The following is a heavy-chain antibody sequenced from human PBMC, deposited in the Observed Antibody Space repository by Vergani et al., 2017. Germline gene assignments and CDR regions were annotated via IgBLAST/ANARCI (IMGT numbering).Heavy chain of an antibody. CDR1: GYTFTGYY. Sequence: QVQLLQSGAEVKKPGASVKVSCKASGYTFTGYYMHWVRQAPGQGLEWMGWINPNSGGTNYAQKFQGRVTMTRDTSISTDYMELSRLRSDDTAVYYCARRRRVVAATHSWFDPWGQGTLVTVSS. J-gene: IGHJ5*02. CDR3: ARRRRVVAATHSWFDP. D-gene: IGHD2-15*01. CDR2: INPNSGGT. V-gene: IGHV1-2*02.